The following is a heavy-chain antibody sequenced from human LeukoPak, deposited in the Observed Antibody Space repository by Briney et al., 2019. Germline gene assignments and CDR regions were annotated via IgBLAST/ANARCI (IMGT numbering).Heavy chain of an antibody. CDR2: IRSKANSYAT. CDR3: TRRSYYGSGSYYQSSDY. V-gene: IGHV3-73*01. D-gene: IGHD3-10*01. CDR1: GFTFSGSA. J-gene: IGHJ4*02. Sequence: GGSLRLSCAASGFTFSGSAMHWVRQASGKGLEWVGRIRSKANSYATAYAASVKGRFTISRDDSKNTAYLQMNSLKTEDTAVYYCTRRSYYGSGSYYQSSDYWGQGTLVTVSS.